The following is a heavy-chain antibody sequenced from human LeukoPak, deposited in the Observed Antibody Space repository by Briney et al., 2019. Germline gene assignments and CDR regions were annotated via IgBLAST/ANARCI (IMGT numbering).Heavy chain of an antibody. CDR3: ARATTQWLVPVWFDP. CDR2: IYYTGST. J-gene: IGHJ5*02. V-gene: IGHV4-61*01. D-gene: IGHD6-19*01. CDR1: SVSVSSGSYY. Sequence: PSETLSLTCTVSSVSVSSGSYYWGWLRQPPGKGLEWIGYIYYTGSTTYYPSLKSRFTISLDTSKNQFSLRLSSVPAADTAVYSCARATTQWLVPVWFDPWGQGTLVTVSS.